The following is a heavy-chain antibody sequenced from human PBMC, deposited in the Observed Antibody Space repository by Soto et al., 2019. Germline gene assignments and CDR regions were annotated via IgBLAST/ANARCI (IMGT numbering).Heavy chain of an antibody. V-gene: IGHV3-23*01. CDR2: ISGSGGSK. D-gene: IGHD3-10*02. CDR3: AKDMSKGIFDY. J-gene: IGHJ4*02. Sequence: GGSLRLSCAASGFTCSSYAMSWVRQAPGKGLEWVSAISGSGGSKYYADSVKGRFTISRDNSKNTLYLQMNSLRAEDTAVYYCAKDMSKGIFDYWGQGTLVTVSS. CDR1: GFTCSSYA.